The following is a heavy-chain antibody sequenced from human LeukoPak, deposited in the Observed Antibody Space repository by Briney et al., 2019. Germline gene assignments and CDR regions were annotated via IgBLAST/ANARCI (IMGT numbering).Heavy chain of an antibody. J-gene: IGHJ5*02. CDR1: GFTFSNYW. V-gene: IGHV3-7*01. CDR2: IKQDGSEK. D-gene: IGHD3-10*01. CDR3: ARAPSASGGFGEMEFDP. Sequence: SGGSLRLSCAASGFTFSNYWVSWVRQAPGKGLEWVANIKQDGSEKYYVNSVKGRFTISRDNAKNSLYLQMNSLRAEDTAIYYCARAPSASGGFGEMEFDPWGQGTLVTVSS.